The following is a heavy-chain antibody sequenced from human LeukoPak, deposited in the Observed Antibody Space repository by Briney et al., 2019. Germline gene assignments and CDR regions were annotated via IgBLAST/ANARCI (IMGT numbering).Heavy chain of an antibody. CDR1: GLTFSSYW. CDR3: ATDRAYFDY. J-gene: IGHJ4*02. D-gene: IGHD3-10*01. Sequence: GGSLRLSCAASGLTFSSYWMSWVRQAPGKGLEWVANIKQDGSEKNYVDSVKGRFTISRDNAKNPLYLQMSSLRVEDTAVYYCATDRAYFDYWGQGTLVTVSS. CDR2: IKQDGSEK. V-gene: IGHV3-7*01.